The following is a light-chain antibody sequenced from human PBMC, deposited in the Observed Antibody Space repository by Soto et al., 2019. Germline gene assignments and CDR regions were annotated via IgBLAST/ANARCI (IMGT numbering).Light chain of an antibody. CDR2: DVT. J-gene: IGLJ2*01. V-gene: IGLV2-14*03. CDR3: SSYTTSSTL. CDR1: SSDVGYYNY. Sequence: QSVLTQPASVSGSPGQSITISCTGTSSDVGYYNYVSWYQQHPGKAPKLMIYDVTYRPSGVSNRFSGSKSGNTASLTISGLEAEDEADYYCSSYTTSSTLFGGGTKLTVL.